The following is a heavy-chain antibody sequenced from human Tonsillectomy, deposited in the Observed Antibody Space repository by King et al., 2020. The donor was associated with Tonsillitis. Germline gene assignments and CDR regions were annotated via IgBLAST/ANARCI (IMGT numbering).Heavy chain of an antibody. CDR1: DGSFSGYY. CDR2: INHIGST. V-gene: IGHV4-34*01. Sequence: VQLQQWGAGLLKPTETLSLTCAVYDGSFSGYYWNWIRQPPGKGLEWIGEINHIGSTKYNPSLKSRVTISVDTSKNQFSLKMSSVTAADTAVYYCAGDPYGSGVGWFDPWGQGTLVTVSS. J-gene: IGHJ5*02. CDR3: AGDPYGSGVGWFDP. D-gene: IGHD3-10*01.